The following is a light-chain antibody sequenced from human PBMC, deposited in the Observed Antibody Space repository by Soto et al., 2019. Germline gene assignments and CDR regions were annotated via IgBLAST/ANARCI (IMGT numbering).Light chain of an antibody. J-gene: IGKJ5*01. V-gene: IGKV3-11*01. Sequence: VLTHSPATLSLSPGERATLSCRASQSVSFYLAWYQQKPGQAPRLLIYDASNRATGIPARFSGSGSGTDFTLTISSLEPEDFAVYYCQQRSNWPSFGQGTRLEIK. CDR3: QQRSNWPS. CDR2: DAS. CDR1: QSVSFY.